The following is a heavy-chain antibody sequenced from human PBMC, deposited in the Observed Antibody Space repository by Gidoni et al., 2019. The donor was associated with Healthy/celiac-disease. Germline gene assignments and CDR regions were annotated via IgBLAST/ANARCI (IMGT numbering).Heavy chain of an antibody. V-gene: IGHV3-23*01. CDR3: AKDRHDYIWGSYLFDY. CDR1: GFTFSRYA. CDR2: ISGSGGST. Sequence: EVQLLESGGGLVQPGGSLILSCAASGFTFSRYAMSWVRQAPGKGLEWVSAISGSGGSTYYADSVKGRFTISRDNSKNTLYLQMNSLRAEDTAVYYCAKDRHDYIWGSYLFDYWGQGTLVTVSS. J-gene: IGHJ4*02. D-gene: IGHD3-16*01.